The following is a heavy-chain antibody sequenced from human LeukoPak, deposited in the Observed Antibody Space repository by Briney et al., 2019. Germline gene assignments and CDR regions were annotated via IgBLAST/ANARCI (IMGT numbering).Heavy chain of an antibody. CDR1: GGSISSGSYY. Sequence: SETLSLTCTVSGGSISSGSYYWSWIRQPAGKGLEWIGRIYTSGSTNYNPSLKSRVTISVDTSKNQFSLKLSSVTAADTAVYYCARDLTHGGTDYWGQGTLVTVSS. J-gene: IGHJ4*02. V-gene: IGHV4-61*02. CDR2: IYTSGST. CDR3: ARDLTHGGTDY. D-gene: IGHD3-16*01.